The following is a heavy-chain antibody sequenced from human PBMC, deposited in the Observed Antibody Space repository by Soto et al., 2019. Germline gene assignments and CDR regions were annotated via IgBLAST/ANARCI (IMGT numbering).Heavy chain of an antibody. D-gene: IGHD6-19*01. CDR2: IFTGGST. J-gene: IGHJ3*02. CDR3: ARDRYSSGWLDAFDI. Sequence: EVQLVESGGGLVQPGGSLRLSCAASGFTVSSNSMSWVRQAPGKGLEWVSVIFTGGSTYYADSVKGRFTISRHSSKNTVYLKMNSLRAEDTAVYYCARDRYSSGWLDAFDIWGQGTMVTVSS. V-gene: IGHV3-53*04. CDR1: GFTVSSNS.